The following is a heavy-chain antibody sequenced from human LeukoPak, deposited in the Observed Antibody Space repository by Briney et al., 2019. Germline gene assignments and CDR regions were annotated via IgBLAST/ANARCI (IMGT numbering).Heavy chain of an antibody. Sequence: SETLSLTCAVSGGSISSGGYSWNWIRQPPGKGLEWTGYIYHSGSTYYNPSLKSRVTISVDTSKNQFSLKLSSVTAADTAVYYCARDAAAAAPFFDYWGQGTLVTVSS. CDR2: IYHSGST. CDR3: ARDAAAAAPFFDY. D-gene: IGHD2-2*01. CDR1: GGSISSGGYS. V-gene: IGHV4-30-2*05. J-gene: IGHJ4*02.